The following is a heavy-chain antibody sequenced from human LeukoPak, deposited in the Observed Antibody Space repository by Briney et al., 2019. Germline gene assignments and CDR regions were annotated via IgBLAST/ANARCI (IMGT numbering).Heavy chain of an antibody. Sequence: VASVKVSCKASGYTFTSYGINWVRQAPGQGLEWMGWISGKDGHTKYAQRFQGRGTMTIDTSTSTAYMELRSLTSDDTAVYYCARDGELGAALGGASYFWFDPWGQGTLVTVSS. CDR3: ARDGELGAALGGASYFWFDP. CDR1: GYTFTSYG. CDR2: ISGKDGHT. J-gene: IGHJ5*02. D-gene: IGHD6-25*01. V-gene: IGHV1-18*04.